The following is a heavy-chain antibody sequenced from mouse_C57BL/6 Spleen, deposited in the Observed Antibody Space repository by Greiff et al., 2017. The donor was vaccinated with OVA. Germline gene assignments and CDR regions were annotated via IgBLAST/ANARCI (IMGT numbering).Heavy chain of an antibody. J-gene: IGHJ3*01. CDR3: ARSGGNDSWFAY. CDR1: GYTFTDYN. CDR2: IKPNNGGT. D-gene: IGHD1-1*02. Sequence: EVQLQQSGPELVKPGASVTMSCKASGYTFTDYNMHWVKQSHGKSLEWIGYIKPNNGGTSSNQKFKGKATLTVNKSASTAYMELRSLTAEAAAVYYCARSGGNDSWFAYWGQETLVTVSA. V-gene: IGHV1-22*01.